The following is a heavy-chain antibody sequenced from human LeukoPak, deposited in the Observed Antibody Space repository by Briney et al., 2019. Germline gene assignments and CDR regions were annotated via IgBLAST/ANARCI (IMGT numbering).Heavy chain of an antibody. J-gene: IGHJ4*02. V-gene: IGHV4-59*01. CDR3: ARWWSCGGDCYLLDS. CDR1: GGSISGYY. Sequence: SETLSLTCTVSGGSISGYYWCWIRQPPAKGLEWIGHVLYSGSTTYDPSLKGRVTISVDTSKNQFSLKLSSVTAADTAVYYCARWWSCGGDCYLLDSWGQGTLVTVSS. D-gene: IGHD2-21*02. CDR2: VLYSGST.